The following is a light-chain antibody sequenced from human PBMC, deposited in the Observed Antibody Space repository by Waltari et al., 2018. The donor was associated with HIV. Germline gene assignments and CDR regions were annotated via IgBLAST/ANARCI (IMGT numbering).Light chain of an antibody. CDR3: CSYASSTTYV. V-gene: IGLV2-23*02. Sequence: QSALTQPASVSGSPGQSITISCPGPNSDVGNYNLVPWYQQHPGKAPKLMIYEVNKRPSGISDRFSGSKSDNTASLTISGLQAEDEADYYCCSYASSTTYVFGTGTKITVL. J-gene: IGLJ1*01. CDR2: EVN. CDR1: NSDVGNYNL.